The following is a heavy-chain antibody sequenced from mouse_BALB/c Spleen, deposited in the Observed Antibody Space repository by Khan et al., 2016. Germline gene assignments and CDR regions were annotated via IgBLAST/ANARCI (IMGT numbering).Heavy chain of an antibody. CDR3: ARRYYRYDDALDY. D-gene: IGHD2-14*01. CDR2: ISYSGST. J-gene: IGHJ4*01. Sequence: EGQLQESGPGLVKPSQSLSLTCTVTGYSITSDYAWNWIRQFPGNKLEWMGYISYSGSTNYNPSLKSRISITRDPSKNQFFLQLNSVTTEDTATYYCARRYYRYDDALDYWGKGTSVTVSS. CDR1: GYSITSDYA. V-gene: IGHV3-2*02.